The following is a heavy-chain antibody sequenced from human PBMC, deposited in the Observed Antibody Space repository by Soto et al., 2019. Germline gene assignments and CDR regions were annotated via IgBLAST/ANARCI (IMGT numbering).Heavy chain of an antibody. J-gene: IGHJ6*02. CDR1: GFTFDDYA. CDR2: ISWNSGSI. Sequence: PGGSLRLSCASSGFTFDDYAMHLVRQAPGKGLEWVSGISWNSGSIGYADSVKGRFTISRDNAKNSLYLQMNSLRAEDTAVYYCARDHRRYSGYDYYYYYGMDVWGQGTTVTVSS. CDR3: ARDHRRYSGYDYYYYYGMDV. V-gene: IGHV3-9*01. D-gene: IGHD5-12*01.